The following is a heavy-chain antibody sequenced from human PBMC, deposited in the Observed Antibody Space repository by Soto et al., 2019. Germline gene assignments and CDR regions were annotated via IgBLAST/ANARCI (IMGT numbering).Heavy chain of an antibody. CDR2: VYSSGGT. CDR3: ARGQRFSDWFDP. J-gene: IGHJ5*02. Sequence: SETLSLTCTVSGDSMTGYYWTWIRQPAGKGLEWIGRVYSSGGTHYNPSLKSRVSISLETPKNQFSLRLMSVTVADTAVYYCARGQRFSDWFDPWGQGVLVTVSS. D-gene: IGHD3-3*01. CDR1: GDSMTGYY. V-gene: IGHV4-4*07.